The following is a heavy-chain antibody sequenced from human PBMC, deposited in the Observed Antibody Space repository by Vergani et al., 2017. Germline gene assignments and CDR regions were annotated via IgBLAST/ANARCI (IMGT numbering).Heavy chain of an antibody. CDR2: LSASDRRT. J-gene: IGHJ3*02. D-gene: IGHD6-19*01. CDR1: GFTFSSYA. Sequence: EVQLLESGGGLVQPGGSLRLSCAASGFTFSSYAMSWVRQAPGKGLEWVSTLSASDRRTHYADSVKGRFTISRDNSKNTLFLHMNSLRPEDTAVYYCAKVGRSEVAGTFGAFDIWGQGTMVTVSS. CDR3: AKVGRSEVAGTFGAFDI. V-gene: IGHV3-23*01.